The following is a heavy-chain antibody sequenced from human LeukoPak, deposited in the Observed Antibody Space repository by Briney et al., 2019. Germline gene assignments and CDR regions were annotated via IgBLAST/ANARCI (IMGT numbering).Heavy chain of an antibody. Sequence: PSETLSLTCTVSGGSVNNYYWGWIRQSPGMGLDWIGIVYYSGSTYYNPSLKSRVTISVDTSKNQFSLKLNSVTAADTAVYYCARVGSGYSYGPFDYWGQGTLVTVSS. D-gene: IGHD5-18*01. CDR3: ARVGSGYSYGPFDY. J-gene: IGHJ4*02. CDR1: GGSVNNYY. CDR2: VYYSGST. V-gene: IGHV4-39*07.